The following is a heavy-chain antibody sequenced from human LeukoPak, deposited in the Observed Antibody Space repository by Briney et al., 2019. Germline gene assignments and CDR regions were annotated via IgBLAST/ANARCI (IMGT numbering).Heavy chain of an antibody. CDR1: GFTFSNYW. CDR2: INSDGINT. D-gene: IGHD2-8*01. Sequence: GGSLRLSCAASGFTFSNYWMHWVRQAPGKGLVWVSRINSDGINTSYADSVKGRFTISRDNSKNTLYLQMNSLRAEDTAVYYCASTPIKLMVYAIPYYFDYWGQGTLVTVSS. V-gene: IGHV3-74*01. J-gene: IGHJ4*02. CDR3: ASTPIKLMVYAIPYYFDY.